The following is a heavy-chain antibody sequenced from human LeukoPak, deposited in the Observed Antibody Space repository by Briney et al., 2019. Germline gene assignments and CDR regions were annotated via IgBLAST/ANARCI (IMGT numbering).Heavy chain of an antibody. Sequence: ASVKVSCKASGGTFSSYAISWVRQAPGQGLEWMGGIIPIFGTANYAQKFQGRVTITADESTSTAYMELSSLGSEDTAVYYCARGTYIVGATLFDYWGQGTLVTVSS. CDR3: ARGTYIVGATLFDY. CDR2: IIPIFGTA. J-gene: IGHJ4*02. D-gene: IGHD1-26*01. V-gene: IGHV1-69*13. CDR1: GGTFSSYA.